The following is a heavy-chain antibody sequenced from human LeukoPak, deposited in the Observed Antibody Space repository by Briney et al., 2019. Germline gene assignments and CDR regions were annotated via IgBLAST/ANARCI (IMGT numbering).Heavy chain of an antibody. CDR3: ARASGGYCSGGSCSFDY. D-gene: IGHD2-15*01. CDR2: ISSSSSTI. CDR1: GFTFSSYS. J-gene: IGHJ4*02. V-gene: IGHV3-48*02. Sequence: GGSLRLSCAASGFTFSSYSMNWVRQAPGKGLEWVSYISSSSSTIYYADSVKGRFTISRDNAKNSLYLQMNGLRDEDTAVYYCARASGGYCSGGSCSFDYWGQGTLVTVSS.